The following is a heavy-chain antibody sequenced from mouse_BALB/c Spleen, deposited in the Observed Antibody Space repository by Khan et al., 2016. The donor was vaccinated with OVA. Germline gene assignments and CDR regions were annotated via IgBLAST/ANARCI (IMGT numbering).Heavy chain of an antibody. J-gene: IGHJ3*01. CDR3: ARSCDGAWFAY. CDR2: IYPGSGRT. Sequence: QVQLKQSGPELVKPGASVKMSCKASGYTFTDYVISWVKQRTGQGLEWIGEIYPGSGRTYYNERFKGKATLTADKSSNTAYMQLSSLTSEDSAVYYCARSCDGAWFAYWGKGTPVTVSA. CDR1: GYTFTDYV. V-gene: IGHV1-77*01.